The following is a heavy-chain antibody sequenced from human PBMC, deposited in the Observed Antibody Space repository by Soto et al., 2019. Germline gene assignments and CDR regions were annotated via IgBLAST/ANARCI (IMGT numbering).Heavy chain of an antibody. CDR2: IKQEGSEK. CDR1: GFTFSNYW. J-gene: IGHJ6*03. D-gene: IGHD3-3*01. Sequence: EVQLVESGGGSVQPGGSLRLSCAASGFTFSNYWMSWVRQAPGKGLEWVASIKQEGSEKDYVDSVRGRFTISSDNAKKLLDLQVNSLRAQATAVYYCAREQGAYDIWIRNGYFYYTVVWGKGTTVSVSS. CDR3: AREQGAYDIWIRNGYFYYTVV. V-gene: IGHV3-7*01.